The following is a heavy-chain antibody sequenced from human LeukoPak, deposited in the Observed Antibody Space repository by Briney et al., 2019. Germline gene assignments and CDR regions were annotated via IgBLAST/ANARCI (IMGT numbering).Heavy chain of an antibody. Sequence: GGSLRLSCAASGFTFSSYSMNWVRQAPGKGLEWVSYISSSSSTIYYADSVKGRFTISRDNAKNSLYLQMNSLRAEDTAVYYCAKDRSQYYYGSGTNPSAFDIWGQGTMVTVSS. CDR2: ISSSSSTI. CDR3: AKDRSQYYYGSGTNPSAFDI. CDR1: GFTFSSYS. V-gene: IGHV3-48*01. D-gene: IGHD3-10*01. J-gene: IGHJ3*02.